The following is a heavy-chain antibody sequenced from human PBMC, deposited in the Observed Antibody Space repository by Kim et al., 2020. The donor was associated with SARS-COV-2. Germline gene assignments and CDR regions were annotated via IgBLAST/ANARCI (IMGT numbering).Heavy chain of an antibody. Sequence: GGSLRLSCAASGFSFSTSWMTWVRQAPGKGLEWVANIKEDGSEKYLLDSVKGRFTVSRDNARNSLFLQMNSLRAEDTAMYFCATLVWGRSPTFDYWGRGT. D-gene: IGHD2-8*02. CDR2: IKEDGSEK. J-gene: IGHJ4*02. V-gene: IGHV3-7*01. CDR3: ATLVWGRSPTFDY. CDR1: GFSFSTSW.